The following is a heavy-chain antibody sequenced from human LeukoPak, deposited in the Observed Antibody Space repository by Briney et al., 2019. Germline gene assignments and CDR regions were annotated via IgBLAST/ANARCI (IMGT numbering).Heavy chain of an antibody. CDR2: IYYSGST. CDR1: GGSISSYY. CDR3: ARLGYCSSTSCYEDYYYYGMGV. V-gene: IGHV4-59*08. D-gene: IGHD2-2*01. J-gene: IGHJ6*02. Sequence: PSETLSLTCTVSGGSISSYYWSWIRQPPGKGLEWIGYIYYSGSTNYNPSLKSRVTISVDTSKNQFSLKLSFVTAADTAVYYCARLGYCSSTSCYEDYYYYGMGVWGQGTTVTVSS.